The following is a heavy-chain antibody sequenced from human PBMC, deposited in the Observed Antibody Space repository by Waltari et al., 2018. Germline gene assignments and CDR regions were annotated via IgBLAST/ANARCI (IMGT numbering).Heavy chain of an antibody. Sequence: EVQLLESGGGLVQPGGSLRLSWAASGFTFASYTMNWVRQAPGKGLEWVSFITGSGGSTYYADSVKGRFTISRDNSKNTLHLQMNSLRVEDTAVYYCAKDATWSQFHAYWGQGILVTVSS. D-gene: IGHD1-1*01. CDR1: GFTFASYT. V-gene: IGHV3-23*01. J-gene: IGHJ4*02. CDR2: ITGSGGST. CDR3: AKDATWSQFHAY.